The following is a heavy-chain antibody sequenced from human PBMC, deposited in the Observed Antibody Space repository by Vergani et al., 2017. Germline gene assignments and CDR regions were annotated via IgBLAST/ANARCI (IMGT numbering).Heavy chain of an antibody. Sequence: EVMLVQSGAEVKKPGESLKISCKYSESSFISNEIAWVRQMSGKGLQWMGNINPIDSKIAYSPSFQGQAIMSLDKSITTAYLQWRSLKASDTAIYYCTGHVPCGVGAGFHFDHWGQGTQVTVSS. CDR3: TGHVPCGVGAGFHFDH. J-gene: IGHJ4*02. CDR1: ESSFISNE. D-gene: IGHD3-3*01. CDR2: INPIDSKI. V-gene: IGHV5-51*01.